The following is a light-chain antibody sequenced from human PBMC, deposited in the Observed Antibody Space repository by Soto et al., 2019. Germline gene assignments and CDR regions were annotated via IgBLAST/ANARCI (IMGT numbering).Light chain of an antibody. Sequence: EIVLTQSPATLSLSPGERATLSCRASQSVGSFLAWYQQKPGQAPRLLIYDTSIRATGIPARFSGSGSGTDFTLTISRLEPEDFAVYFCQQYGVSPQSFAPGTKVDIK. V-gene: IGKV3-11*01. J-gene: IGKJ3*01. CDR1: QSVGSF. CDR3: QQYGVSPQS. CDR2: DTS.